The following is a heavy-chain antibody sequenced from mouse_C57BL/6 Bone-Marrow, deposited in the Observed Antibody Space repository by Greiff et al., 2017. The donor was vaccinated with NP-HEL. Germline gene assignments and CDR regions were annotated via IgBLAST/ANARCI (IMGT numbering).Heavy chain of an antibody. CDR3: ARESTTVVAPFAY. CDR1: GFTFSSYA. V-gene: IGHV5-4*01. Sequence: EVMLVESGGGLVKPGGSLKLSCAASGFTFSSYAMSWVRQTPEKRLEWVATISDGGSYTYYPDNVKGRFTISRDNAKNNLYLQMSHLESEDTAMYYCARESTTVVAPFAYWGQGTLVTVSA. D-gene: IGHD1-1*01. J-gene: IGHJ3*01. CDR2: ISDGGSYT.